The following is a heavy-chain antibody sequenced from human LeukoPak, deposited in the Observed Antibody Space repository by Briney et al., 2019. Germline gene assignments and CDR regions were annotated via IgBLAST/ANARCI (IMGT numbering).Heavy chain of an antibody. D-gene: IGHD6-6*01. V-gene: IGHV3-30-3*01. CDR3: ARVRVGARLIDAFDI. CDR1: GFTFSNST. Sequence: PGGSLRLSCAASGFTFSNSTVHWVRQAPGKGLEWVAVVSYDGSKKYYADSVKGRFTISRDNSKNTLYLQMNSLRAEDTAVYYCARVRVGARLIDAFDIWGQGTMVTVSS. J-gene: IGHJ3*02. CDR2: VSYDGSKK.